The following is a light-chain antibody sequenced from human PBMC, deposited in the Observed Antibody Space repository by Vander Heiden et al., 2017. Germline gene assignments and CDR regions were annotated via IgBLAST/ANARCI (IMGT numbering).Light chain of an antibody. CDR1: SGHSSYD. CDR3: QTWDTDIHVL. J-gene: IGLJ2*01. V-gene: IGLV4-69*01. CDR2: LNSDCGY. Sequence: QLVLTQSPSASASLRASLKLTGTLSSGHSSYDIVWHQQQPEKGPRYLMKLNSDCGYSKGEAIPDRFSGSSSGAGRYLTISSLQSDDEADYYCQTWDTDIHVLFGGGTKLTVL.